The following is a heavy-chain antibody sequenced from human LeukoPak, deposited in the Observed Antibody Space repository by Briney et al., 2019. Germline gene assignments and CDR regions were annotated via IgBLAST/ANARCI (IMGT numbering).Heavy chain of an antibody. CDR1: GYTFTRHY. J-gene: IGHJ4*02. CDR3: MRGGGNSWFDY. D-gene: IGHD6-13*01. V-gene: IGHV1-2*02. Sequence: ASVKVSCKASGYTFTRHYFHWVRQAPAQGVEWMGWINPNSGDTHFAQKFQGRVTMTRATSISPCYMELTSLGSDETALYYCMRGGGNSWFDYWGQGTLVSVSS. CDR2: INPNSGDT.